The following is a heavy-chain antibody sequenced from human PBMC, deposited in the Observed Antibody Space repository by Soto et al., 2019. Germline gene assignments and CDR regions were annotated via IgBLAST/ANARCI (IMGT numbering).Heavy chain of an antibody. J-gene: IGHJ5*02. CDR2: IYYSGST. CDR3: ARGGGYSTRSWFDP. CDR1: GGSISSGGYY. D-gene: IGHD5-18*01. Sequence: QVQLQESGPGLVKPSQTLSLTCTVSGGSISSGGYYWSWIRQHPGKGLEWIGYIYYSGSTYYNPSLKSRVNIAVDPSKNELSLKLGSVTAAATAVYYCARGGGYSTRSWFDPWGQGTLVTVSS. V-gene: IGHV4-31*03.